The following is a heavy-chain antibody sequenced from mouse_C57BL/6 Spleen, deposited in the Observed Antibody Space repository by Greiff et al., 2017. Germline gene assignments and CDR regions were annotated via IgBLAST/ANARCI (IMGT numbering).Heavy chain of an antibody. V-gene: IGHV1-82*01. CDR2: IYPGDGDT. Sequence: VQLQQSGPELVKPGASVKISCKASGYAFSSSWMNWVKQRPGKGLEWIGRIYPGDGDTNYNGKFKGKATLTADKSSSTAYMQLSSLTSEDSAVYFCARSYDGYYLGAMDYWGQGTSVTVSS. CDR3: ARSYDGYYLGAMDY. D-gene: IGHD2-3*01. J-gene: IGHJ4*01. CDR1: GYAFSSSW.